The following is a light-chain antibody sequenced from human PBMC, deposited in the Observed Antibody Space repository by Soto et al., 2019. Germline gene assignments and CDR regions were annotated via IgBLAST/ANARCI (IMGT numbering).Light chain of an antibody. CDR2: DAS. V-gene: IGKV3-15*01. CDR1: QSVNSN. J-gene: IGKJ1*01. CDR3: QQYSIWRT. Sequence: MVMTQSPAILSVSPGESATLSCRASQSVNSNYLAWYQQKPGRAPRLLIYDASTRATGIPARFSGSGSGTEFTLTISSLQSEDFAVYYCQQYSIWRTFGQGTKVDIK.